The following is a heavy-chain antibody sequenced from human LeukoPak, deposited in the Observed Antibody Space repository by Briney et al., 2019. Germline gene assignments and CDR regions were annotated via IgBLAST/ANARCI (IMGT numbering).Heavy chain of an antibody. D-gene: IGHD4-23*01. CDR3: ARNGGNSDYDY. J-gene: IGHJ4*02. Sequence: SETLSLTCAVSGGSISSSSTNCWTWVRQPPGKGLEWIGEIYHSGATNYNPSLKGRVTMLLDKSKNQFSLKLNSVTAADTAVYYCARNGGNSDYDYWGQGTLVTVSA. V-gene: IGHV4-4*02. CDR2: IYHSGAT. CDR1: GGSISSSSTNC.